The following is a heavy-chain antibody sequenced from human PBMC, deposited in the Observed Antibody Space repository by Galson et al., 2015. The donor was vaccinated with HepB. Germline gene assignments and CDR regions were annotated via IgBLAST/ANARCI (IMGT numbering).Heavy chain of an antibody. Sequence: SVKVSCKASGYTFSSYSITWVRQAPGQGLEWMGWISPYNRKTDYARKFQGRVSMTTDSSTSTASMELRNLRSDDTAVYYCARGALVVVVGATQNNWFDPWGQGTLVTVSS. J-gene: IGHJ5*02. D-gene: IGHD2-15*01. V-gene: IGHV1-18*01. CDR1: GYTFSSYS. CDR2: ISPYNRKT. CDR3: ARGALVVVVGATQNNWFDP.